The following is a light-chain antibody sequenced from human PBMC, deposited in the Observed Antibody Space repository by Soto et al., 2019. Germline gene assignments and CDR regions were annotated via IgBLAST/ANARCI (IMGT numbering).Light chain of an antibody. Sequence: DIQMTQSPSSLSAPVGDVVTITCRASQSISSDLTWYQQRPGKAPKLLISLASNLQSGVPLRFSGRGSETDFTPTISSLQPEDFASYFGQQNHKTVYTFGQGTKVE. V-gene: IGKV1-39*01. CDR1: QSISSD. J-gene: IGKJ2*01. CDR3: QQNHKTVYT. CDR2: LAS.